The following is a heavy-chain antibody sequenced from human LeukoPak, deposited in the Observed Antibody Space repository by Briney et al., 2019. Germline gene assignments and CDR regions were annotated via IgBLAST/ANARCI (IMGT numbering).Heavy chain of an antibody. CDR3: ARVRGPYNWFDP. V-gene: IGHV4-59*01. J-gene: IGHJ5*02. CDR2: IYYRGST. Sequence: SETLSLTCTVSGGSISSYYWSWIRQPPGKGLEWIGYIYYRGSTNYNPSLKSRVTISVDTSKNQFSLKLSSVTAADTAVYYCARVRGPYNWFDPWGQGTLVTVSS. CDR1: GGSISSYY.